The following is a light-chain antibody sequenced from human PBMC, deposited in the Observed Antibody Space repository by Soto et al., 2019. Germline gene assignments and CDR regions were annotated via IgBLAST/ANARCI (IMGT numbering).Light chain of an antibody. J-gene: IGKJ1*01. CDR2: DAS. Sequence: DIQMTQSPSTLSASVGDRVTITCRASQSISSWLAWYQQKPGKAPKLLIYDASSLERGVPSRFSGSGSGTEFTLTISGLQPDDFATYYCQQYNSYPWTFGQGTKVEIK. CDR1: QSISSW. CDR3: QQYNSYPWT. V-gene: IGKV1-5*01.